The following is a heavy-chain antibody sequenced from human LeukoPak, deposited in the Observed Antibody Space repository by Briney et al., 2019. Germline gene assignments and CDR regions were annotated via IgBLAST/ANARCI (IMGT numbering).Heavy chain of an antibody. V-gene: IGHV4-34*01. CDR3: ARGRRYGDYADY. J-gene: IGHJ4*02. CDR1: GGSFSGYY. Sequence: PSETLSLTCAVYGGSFSGYYWSWIRQPPGKGLEWIGEINHSGSTNYNPSLKSRVTISVDTSKNQFSLKLSSVTAADTAVYYCARGRRYGDYADYWGQGTLVAVPS. D-gene: IGHD4-17*01. CDR2: INHSGST.